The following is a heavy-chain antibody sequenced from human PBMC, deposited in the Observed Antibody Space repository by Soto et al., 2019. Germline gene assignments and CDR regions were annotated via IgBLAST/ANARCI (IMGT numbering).Heavy chain of an antibody. CDR2: ISGSGGSA. CDR3: ARDFGYYFDY. V-gene: IGHV3-23*01. D-gene: IGHD3-10*01. Sequence: PGGSLRLSCAASGFSLGSSGMSWVRQAPGKGLEWVSSISGSGGSAYYADSVKGRFTISRENSKNTLYLQMNSLRAEDTAVYYCARDFGYYFDYWGQGTLVTVSS. CDR1: GFSLGSSG. J-gene: IGHJ4*02.